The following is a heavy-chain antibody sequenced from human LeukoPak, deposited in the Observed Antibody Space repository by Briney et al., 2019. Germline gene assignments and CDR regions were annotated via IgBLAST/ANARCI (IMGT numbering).Heavy chain of an antibody. CDR2: ISDHNGNT. D-gene: IGHD2-21*02. CDR1: GSTFTSYG. V-gene: IGHV1-18*01. J-gene: IGHJ3*02. CDR3: ARYCGGYCNDAFDI. Sequence: ASVKVSCKASGSTFTSYGISWVRQAPGQGLGWGGWISDHNGNTNYAQKLQGRVTMTTDTSKSTAYMELRSVRSDDTAVYYCARYCGGYCNDAFDIWGQGTMVTVSS.